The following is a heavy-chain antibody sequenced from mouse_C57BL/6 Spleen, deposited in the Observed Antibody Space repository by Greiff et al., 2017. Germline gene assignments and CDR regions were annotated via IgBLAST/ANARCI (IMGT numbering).Heavy chain of an antibody. D-gene: IGHD1-1*01. CDR1: GYTFTSYW. J-gene: IGHJ4*01. V-gene: IGHV1-61*01. CDR2: LYPSDSET. Sequence: QVQLQQPGAELVRPGSSVKLSCKASGYTFTSYWMDWVKQRPGQGLEWISNLYPSDSETHYNQKFKDKATLTVDKSSSTAYMQLSSLTSEDSAVYYCARAVVERAMDYWGQGTSVTVSS. CDR3: ARAVVERAMDY.